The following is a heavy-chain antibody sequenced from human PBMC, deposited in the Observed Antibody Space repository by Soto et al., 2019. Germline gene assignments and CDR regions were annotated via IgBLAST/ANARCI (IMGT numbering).Heavy chain of an antibody. CDR3: AISYPVGSAYCNYGMDI. Sequence: GESLKISCKGSGYSFTNYYIAWVRQLPGKGLEWMGIINPGDSDTRYNPSFQGQVTMSADKSISTAYLQWGSLQASDTAMYYCAISYPVGSAYCNYGMDIWGQGTTVTVSS. V-gene: IGHV5-51*01. D-gene: IGHD1-26*01. J-gene: IGHJ6*02. CDR1: GYSFTNYY. CDR2: INPGDSDT.